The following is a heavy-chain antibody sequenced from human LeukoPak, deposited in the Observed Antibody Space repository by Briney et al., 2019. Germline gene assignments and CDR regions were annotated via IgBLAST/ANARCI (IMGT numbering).Heavy chain of an antibody. CDR3: AKEELPGPYFDY. D-gene: IGHD1-7*01. CDR2: ISSSSNTI. V-gene: IGHV3-48*04. Sequence: PGGSLRLSCAASGFTFSSCTMNWVRQAPGKGLEWVSYISSSSNTIYYADSVKGRFTISRDNAKNSLYLQMNSLRAEDTAVYYCAKEELPGPYFDYWGQGTLVTVSS. J-gene: IGHJ4*02. CDR1: GFTFSSCT.